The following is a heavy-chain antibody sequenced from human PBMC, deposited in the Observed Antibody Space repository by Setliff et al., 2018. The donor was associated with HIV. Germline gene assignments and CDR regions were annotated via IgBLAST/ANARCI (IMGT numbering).Heavy chain of an antibody. D-gene: IGHD3-3*01. CDR2: IHSSGTT. CDR1: GGSFSSSTYS. J-gene: IGHJ3*01. V-gene: IGHV4-39*01. CDR3: ARHKTHYDFYAFDV. Sequence: SETLSLTCTVSGGSFSSSTYSWGWIRQPPGMGLEWIGSIHSSGTTDYNPSLKSRVAMSVDTSRSQFSLKLRSVTAADTAIYYCARHKTHYDFYAFDVWGQGTMVTVSS.